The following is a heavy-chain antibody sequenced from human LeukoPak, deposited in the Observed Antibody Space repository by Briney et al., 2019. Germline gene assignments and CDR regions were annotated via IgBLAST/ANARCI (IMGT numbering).Heavy chain of an antibody. CDR3: AKVRSGYYYRDALDI. D-gene: IGHD3-22*01. V-gene: IGHV3-48*03. J-gene: IGHJ3*02. CDR2: ISSSGTTT. CDR1: GFILSSYE. Sequence: GGSLRLSCAASGFILSSYEMNWVRQAPGKGLEWVSYISSSGTTTYFADSVKGRFTISRDNAKSSLYLQMNSLRAEDTAVYYCAKVRSGYYYRDALDIWGQGTMVTVSS.